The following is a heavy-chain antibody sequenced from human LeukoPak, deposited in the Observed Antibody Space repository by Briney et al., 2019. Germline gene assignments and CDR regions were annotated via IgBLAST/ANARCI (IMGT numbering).Heavy chain of an antibody. CDR3: ARVPLDWAPFDY. CDR2: INCGGSSP. V-gene: IGHV1-46*01. J-gene: IGHJ4*02. CDR1: GYTFTSYY. Sequence: ASVKVSCKASGYTFTSYYLHWVRQTPGQGLEWMGIINCGGSSPTYSHTFQGRVTVTKDTSTSTVYMELSSLTLDDTAVYYCARVPLDWAPFDYWGQGTPVTVSS. D-gene: IGHD3/OR15-3a*01.